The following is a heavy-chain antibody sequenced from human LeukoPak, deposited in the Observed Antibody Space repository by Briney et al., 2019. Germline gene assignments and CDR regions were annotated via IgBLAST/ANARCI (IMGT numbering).Heavy chain of an antibody. Sequence: GESLKISCKGSGYSFTSYWIGWVRQMPGKGLEWMGVIYPGDSDTRYSPSFQGQVTISADKSISTAYLQWSSLKASDTAMYYCARNRFAGSGSYEGFDYWGQGTLVTVSS. D-gene: IGHD1-26*01. J-gene: IGHJ4*02. CDR2: IYPGDSDT. CDR3: ARNRFAGSGSYEGFDY. CDR1: GYSFTSYW. V-gene: IGHV5-51*01.